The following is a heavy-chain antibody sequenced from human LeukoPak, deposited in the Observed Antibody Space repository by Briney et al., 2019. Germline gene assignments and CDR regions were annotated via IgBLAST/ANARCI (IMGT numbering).Heavy chain of an antibody. D-gene: IGHD3-22*01. CDR1: GGSISTYY. CDR2: IYYTGST. Sequence: PSETLSLTCTVSGGSISTYYWSWIRQAPGKGLEWIGYIYYTGSTYYNPSPKSRVTISVDTSKNQFSLKLSSVIAADRAVYYCARSSSGYLRYYFDYWGQGTLVTVSS. J-gene: IGHJ4*02. V-gene: IGHV4-59*08. CDR3: ARSSSGYLRYYFDY.